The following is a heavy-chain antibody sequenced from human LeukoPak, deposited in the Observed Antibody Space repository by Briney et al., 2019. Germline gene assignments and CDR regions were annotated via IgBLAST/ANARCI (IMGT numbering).Heavy chain of an antibody. D-gene: IGHD3-9*01. J-gene: IGHJ5*02. Sequence: SETLSLTCTVSGGSISSTRYYWGWIRQPPGKGLEWIGSMYYSGSTYYNPSLKSRVTISVDTSKNQFSLKLSSVTAADTAVYYCARGRLRYGNWFDPWGQGTLVTVSS. CDR1: GGSISSTRYY. CDR3: ARGRLRYGNWFDP. CDR2: MYYSGST. V-gene: IGHV4-39*07.